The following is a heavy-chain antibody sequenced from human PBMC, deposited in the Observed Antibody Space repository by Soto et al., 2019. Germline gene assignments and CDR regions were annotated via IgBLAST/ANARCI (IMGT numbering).Heavy chain of an antibody. J-gene: IGHJ4*02. Sequence: QVQLVQSGAEVKKPGSSVKVSCKASGGTFSSYAISWVRQAPGQGLEWMGGIIPIFGTANYAQKFQGRVTITADESTSTAYMELSSLRSEDTAVYYCARGGGYCSSASCPMGGDWDQGTLVTVSS. CDR1: GGTFSSYA. D-gene: IGHD2-2*01. CDR3: ARGGGYCSSASCPMGGD. CDR2: IIPIFGTA. V-gene: IGHV1-69*01.